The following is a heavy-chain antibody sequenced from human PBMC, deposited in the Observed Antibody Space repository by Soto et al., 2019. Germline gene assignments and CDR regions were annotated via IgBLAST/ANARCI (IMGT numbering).Heavy chain of an antibody. CDR1: GYTLSELS. CDR3: ATSSITMIVVVTQGSFDY. CDR2: FDPEDGET. D-gene: IGHD3-22*01. V-gene: IGHV1-24*01. J-gene: IGHJ4*02. Sequence: SVKVSCKVSGYTLSELSMHWVRQAPGKGLEWMGGFDPEDGETIYAQKFQGRVTMTEDTSTDTAYMELSSLRSEDTAVYYCATSSITMIVVVTQGSFDYWGQGTLVTVSS.